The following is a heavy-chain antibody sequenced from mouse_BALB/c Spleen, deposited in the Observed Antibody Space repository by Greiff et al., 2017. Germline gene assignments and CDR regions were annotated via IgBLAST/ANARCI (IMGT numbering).Heavy chain of an antibody. V-gene: IGHV1S81*02. D-gene: IGHD2-1*01. CDR3: ARTGCYGNYDYIDY. J-gene: IGHJ2*01. CDR2: INPYNGRT. CDR1: GYTFTSYC. Sequence: QVQLQQPGPELVKPGASVKLSCKASGYTFTSYCMHWVKQRPGQGLEWIGEINPYNGRTDYNEKFKSKATVTVDKSSSTAYMQLSSLTSEDSAVYYCARTGCYGNYDYIDYWGQGTTLTVSS.